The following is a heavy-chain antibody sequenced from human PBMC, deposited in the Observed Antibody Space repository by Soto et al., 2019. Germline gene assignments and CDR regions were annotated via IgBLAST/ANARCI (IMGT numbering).Heavy chain of an antibody. CDR1: GFTFSSYE. Sequence: GGSLRLSCVASGFTFSSYEMNWVRQAPGKGLEWVSYISTSGKTLHYADSVKGRFTISRGNAKNSLYLQMNSLRAEDTAVYYCARDIDYYDSSGYQDYWGQGTLVTVSS. D-gene: IGHD3-22*01. CDR2: ISTSGKTL. CDR3: ARDIDYYDSSGYQDY. J-gene: IGHJ4*02. V-gene: IGHV3-48*03.